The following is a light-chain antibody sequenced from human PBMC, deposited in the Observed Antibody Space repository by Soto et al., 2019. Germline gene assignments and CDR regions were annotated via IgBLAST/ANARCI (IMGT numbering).Light chain of an antibody. J-gene: IGLJ1*01. CDR1: SDFVGSCSL. CDR2: EGH. V-gene: IGLV2-23*01. Sequence: LAXPASVSRSPGQSITIYCTGNSDFVGSCSLVSWHQQHPGKAPKVMIPEGHRRPSGVPDRFSGSSSVTTAFLTISGLQADDEADYYCCLYVGATTYVFGTGTKVTVL. CDR3: CLYVGATTYV.